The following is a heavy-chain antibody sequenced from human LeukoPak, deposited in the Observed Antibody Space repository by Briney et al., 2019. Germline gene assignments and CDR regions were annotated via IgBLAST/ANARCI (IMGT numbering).Heavy chain of an antibody. CDR2: VSASGGST. V-gene: IGHV3-23*01. J-gene: IGHJ4*02. CDR1: GLIFRNHA. Sequence: GGSLRLSCAASGLIFRNHAMIWLRQAPGQGLEWVSGVSASGGSTFNTDSVKGRFSISRDNSKNKLYLEMNSLRPEDTALYYCAKSLGNQGVIDYWGQGTLVTVSS. CDR3: AKSLGNQGVIDY. D-gene: IGHD3-10*01.